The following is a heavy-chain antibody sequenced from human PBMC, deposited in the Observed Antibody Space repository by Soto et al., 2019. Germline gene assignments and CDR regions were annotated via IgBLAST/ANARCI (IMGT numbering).Heavy chain of an antibody. J-gene: IGHJ4*02. CDR1: GGSVSSGSYY. CDR3: LSVSGCWALQSLFEY. V-gene: IGHV4-61*01. D-gene: IGHD2-8*01. CDR2: IYYSGST. Sequence: NPSETLSLTCTVSGGSVSSGSYYWSWIRQPPGKGLECIGYIYYSGSTNYNPSLKSRVTISVDTSKNQFSLKLSSVTAADTAVYSCLSVSGCWALQSLFEYCRPRPLV.